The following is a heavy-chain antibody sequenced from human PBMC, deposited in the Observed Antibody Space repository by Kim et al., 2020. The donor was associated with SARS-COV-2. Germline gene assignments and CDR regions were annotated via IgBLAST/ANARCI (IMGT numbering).Heavy chain of an antibody. J-gene: IGHJ5*02. CDR1: GFTFSSYG. D-gene: IGHD3-9*01. V-gene: IGHV3-33*08. CDR2: IWYDGSNK. CDR3: ARVIYDILTGPKGGNWFDP. Sequence: GGSLRLSCAASGFTFSSYGMHWVRQAPGKGLEWVAVIWYDGSNKYYADSVKGRFTISRDNSKNTLYLQMNSLRAEDTAVYYCARVIYDILTGPKGGNWFDPWGQRTLVTVSS.